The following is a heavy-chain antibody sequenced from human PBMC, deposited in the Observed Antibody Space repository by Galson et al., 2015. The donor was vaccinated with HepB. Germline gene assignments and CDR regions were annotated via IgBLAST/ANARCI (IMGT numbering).Heavy chain of an antibody. V-gene: IGHV3-49*03. CDR1: GFTFGDYT. Sequence: SLRLSCAASGFTFGDYTVSWFRQAPGKGLEWVGFIRSKAYGGTTEYAASVKGRFTISRADSKSIAYLQMNSLKSDDTAVYYCTRDRVGGSSGIGLFGDYYYGMDVWGQGTTVTVSS. D-gene: IGHD3-10*01. CDR2: IRSKAYGGTT. J-gene: IGHJ6*02. CDR3: TRDRVGGSSGIGLFGDYYYGMDV.